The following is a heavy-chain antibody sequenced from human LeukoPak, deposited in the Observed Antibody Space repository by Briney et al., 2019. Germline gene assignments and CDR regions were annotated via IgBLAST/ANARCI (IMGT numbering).Heavy chain of an antibody. V-gene: IGHV1-24*01. CDR1: GYTLTELS. D-gene: IGHD3-10*01. J-gene: IGHJ4*02. Sequence: ASVKVSCRVSGYTLTELSMHLVRQAPGKGLELMGGFDPEDGETIYAQKFQGRVTMTEDTSKDTAYMELSSLRSEDTAVYYCAALDYGFDYWGQGTLVTVSS. CDR3: AALDYGFDY. CDR2: FDPEDGET.